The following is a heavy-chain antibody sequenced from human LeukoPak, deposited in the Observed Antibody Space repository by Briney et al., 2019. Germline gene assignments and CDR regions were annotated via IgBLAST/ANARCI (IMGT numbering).Heavy chain of an antibody. CDR1: GFTFSYHY. Sequence: GGSLRLSCTASGFTFSYHYMSWFRLSPGKGLEWLSYITSSGTTSDYADSVKGRFTISRDNAKNSMYLQMNSLRPEDTAVYYCARDPDYGDPDWGQGTLVTVSS. V-gene: IGHV3-11*01. J-gene: IGHJ4*02. CDR2: ITSSGTTS. D-gene: IGHD4-17*01. CDR3: ARDPDYGDPD.